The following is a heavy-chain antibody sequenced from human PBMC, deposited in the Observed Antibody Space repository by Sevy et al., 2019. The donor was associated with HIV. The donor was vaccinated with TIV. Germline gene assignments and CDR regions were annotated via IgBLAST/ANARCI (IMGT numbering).Heavy chain of an antibody. Sequence: SGKVSCKASGGSFSSYAISWVRQAPGQGLEWMGGIIPILGIANYAQKFQGRVTITADKSTSTAYMELSSLRSEDTAVYYCARDRGGVAVAGSVGPYYFDYWGQGTLVTVSS. V-gene: IGHV1-69*10. CDR1: GGSFSSYA. D-gene: IGHD6-19*01. CDR3: ARDRGGVAVAGSVGPYYFDY. J-gene: IGHJ4*02. CDR2: IIPILGIA.